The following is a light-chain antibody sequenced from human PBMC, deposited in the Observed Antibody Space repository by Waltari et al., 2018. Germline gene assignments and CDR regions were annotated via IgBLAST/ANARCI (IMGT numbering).Light chain of an antibody. CDR1: QSVASSY. V-gene: IGKV3-20*01. CDR3: QQYATSPLT. Sequence: EIVLTQSPGTLSLSPGERATLSCRASQSVASSYLAWYQQKPGQAPGLLIYDASSRATGIPDRFSGSGSGTDFTLTISRLEPEDFAVYYCQQYATSPLTFGGGTKVEIK. J-gene: IGKJ4*01. CDR2: DAS.